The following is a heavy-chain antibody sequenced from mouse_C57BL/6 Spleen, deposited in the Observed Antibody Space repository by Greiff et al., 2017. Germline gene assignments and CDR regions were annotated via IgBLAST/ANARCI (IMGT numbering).Heavy chain of an antibody. V-gene: IGHV1-69*01. CDR3: ARRAYYSNYDYAMDY. CDR1: GYTFTSYW. CDR2: LDPSDSYT. D-gene: IGHD2-5*01. Sequence: QVQLQQPGAELVMPGASVKLSCKASGYTFTSYWMHWVKQRPGQGLEWIGELDPSDSYTNYNQKFKGTSTLTVDKSSSTAYMQLSSLTSEDSAVYDCARRAYYSNYDYAMDYWGQGTSVTVSS. J-gene: IGHJ4*01.